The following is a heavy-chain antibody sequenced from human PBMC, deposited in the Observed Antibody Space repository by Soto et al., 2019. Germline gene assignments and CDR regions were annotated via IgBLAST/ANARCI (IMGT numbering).Heavy chain of an antibody. D-gene: IGHD2-2*01. CDR2: IYPGDSDT. J-gene: IGHJ3*02. CDR3: ARHFYCSSTSCYYAFDI. CDR1: GYSFTSYW. V-gene: IGHV5-51*01. Sequence: GESLKISCKGSGYSFTSYWIGWVRQMPGKGLGWMGIIYPGDSDTRYSPSFQGQITISADMSISTAYLQWSSLKASDTAMYYCARHFYCSSTSCYYAFDIWGQGTMVTVSS.